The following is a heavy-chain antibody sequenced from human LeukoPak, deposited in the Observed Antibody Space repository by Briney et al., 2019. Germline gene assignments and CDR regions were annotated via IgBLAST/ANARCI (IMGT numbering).Heavy chain of an antibody. J-gene: IGHJ4*02. D-gene: IGHD2-15*01. CDR1: GFIFDDYG. V-gene: IGHV3-20*04. CDR2: INWNGGST. Sequence: PGGSLRLSCAASGFIFDDYGMSWVRQAPGKGLEWVSGINWNGGSTGYANSVKGRFTISRDNAKNSLYLQMNSLRAEDTALYYCARASGWYHFDYWGQGTLVTVSS. CDR3: ARASGWYHFDY.